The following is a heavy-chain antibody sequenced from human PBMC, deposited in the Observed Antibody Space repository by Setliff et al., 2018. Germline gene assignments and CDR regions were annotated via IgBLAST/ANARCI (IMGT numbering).Heavy chain of an antibody. CDR2: IYYRGSA. D-gene: IGHD7-27*01. J-gene: IGHJ4*02. V-gene: IGHV4-38-2*01. CDR3: ATLTGDRGVDY. Sequence: SETLSLTCAVSGYSISSGYNWGWIRQPPGKGLEWIGSIYYRGSASYNSSLKSRVSISVDTSKNQFSLNLNAVTAADTAVYYCATLTGDRGVDYWGQGRLVTVSS. CDR1: GYSISSGYN.